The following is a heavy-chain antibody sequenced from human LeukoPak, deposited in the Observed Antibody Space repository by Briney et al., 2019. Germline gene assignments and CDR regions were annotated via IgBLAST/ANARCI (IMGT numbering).Heavy chain of an antibody. J-gene: IGHJ4*02. V-gene: IGHV3-21*01. Sequence: GGSLRLSCAASGFTFSSYSMNWVRQAPGKGLEWVSSISSSSSYIYYADSVEGRFTISRDNAKNSLYLQMNSLRAEDTAVYYCARAYGSAGNNDYWGQGTLVTVSS. CDR2: ISSSSSYI. D-gene: IGHD3-10*01. CDR3: ARAYGSAGNNDY. CDR1: GFTFSSYS.